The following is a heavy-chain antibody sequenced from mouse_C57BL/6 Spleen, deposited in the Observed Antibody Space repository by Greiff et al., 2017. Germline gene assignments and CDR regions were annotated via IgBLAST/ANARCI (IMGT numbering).Heavy chain of an antibody. J-gene: IGHJ1*03. CDR1: GFTFSNYW. D-gene: IGHD2-13*01. Sequence: EVQVVESGGGLVQPGGSMKLSCVASGFTFSNYWMNWVRQSPEKGLEWVAQIRLKSDNYATHYAEYVKGRFTISRDDSTSSVYLQMNNLRAEDTGIYYCTVTTEGYFEVWGTGTTVTVSS. CDR2: IRLKSDNYAT. CDR3: TVTTEGYFEV. V-gene: IGHV6-3*01.